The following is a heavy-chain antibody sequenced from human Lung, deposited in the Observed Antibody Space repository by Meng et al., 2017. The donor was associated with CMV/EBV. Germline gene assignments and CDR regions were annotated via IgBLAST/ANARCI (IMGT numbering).Heavy chain of an antibody. CDR3: ARATIINDFWSGQVSNYFDN. CDR2: INHSGSI. CDR1: GGSFSGYY. V-gene: IGHV4-34*01. Sequence: GSLRLXCAVYGGSFSGYYWSWIRQPPGKGLEWNREINHSGSINYNPSLKSRVTISVDTSKDQFSLKLNSVTDADTAVYYCARATIINDFWSGQVSNYFDNWGQGTLVTVSS. D-gene: IGHD3-3*01. J-gene: IGHJ4*02.